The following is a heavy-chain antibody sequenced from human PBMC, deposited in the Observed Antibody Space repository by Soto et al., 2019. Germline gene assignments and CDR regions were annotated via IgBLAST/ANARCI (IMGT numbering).Heavy chain of an antibody. J-gene: IGHJ6*02. CDR1: GGTFSSYA. V-gene: IGHV1-69*06. D-gene: IGHD5-12*01. Sequence: QVQLVQSGAEVKKPGSSVKVSCKASGGTFSSYAISWVRQAPGQGLEWMGGIIPIFGTANYAQKYQGRVTIPADKSTSTAYMELSSLRSEDTAVYYCARDQGVELATIGTIPGGSYYYGMDVWGQGATVTVSS. CDR3: ARDQGVELATIGTIPGGSYYYGMDV. CDR2: IIPIFGTA.